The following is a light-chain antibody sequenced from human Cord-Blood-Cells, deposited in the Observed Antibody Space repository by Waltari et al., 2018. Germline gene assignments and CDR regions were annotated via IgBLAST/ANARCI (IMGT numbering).Light chain of an antibody. J-gene: IGLJ3*02. V-gene: IGLV3-25*03. CDR3: QSADSSGTYEV. CDR2: KDN. Sequence: SYELTQPPSVSVSPGQTARITCSGDALPKQYAYWYQQKPGKAPVLVIYKDNERPSGIPGRFSGSSSGTTVTLTISGVQAEDEADYYCQSADSSGTYEVFGGGTKLTVL. CDR1: ALPKQY.